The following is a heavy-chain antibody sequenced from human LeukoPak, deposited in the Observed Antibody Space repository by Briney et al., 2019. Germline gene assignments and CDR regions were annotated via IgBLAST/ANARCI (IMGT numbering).Heavy chain of an antibody. CDR1: GDSVSSNSVT. V-gene: IGHV6-1*01. CDR2: TYYRSTWYN. J-gene: IGHJ5*02. D-gene: IGHD2-2*01. Sequence: SQTLSLTCAISGDSVSSNSVTWNWIRQSPSRGLEWLGRTYYRSTWYNDYAVSMRGRMTVNPDTSKNQFSLHLNSVTPEDMAVYYCARRLTQYDCFDPWGQGILVTVSS. CDR3: ARRLTQYDCFDP.